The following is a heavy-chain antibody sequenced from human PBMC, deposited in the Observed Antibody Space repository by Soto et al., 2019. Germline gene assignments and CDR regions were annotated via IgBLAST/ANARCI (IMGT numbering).Heavy chain of an antibody. J-gene: IGHJ4*02. CDR3: ARIPRYSFPTSDDLDS. CDR2: ITPIYPTT. CDR1: GGTFYTYT. D-gene: IGHD5-18*01. Sequence: QVQLVQSGAEVRKPGSSVQVSCKASGGTFYTYTSSWVRQAPGQGLEWMGSITPIYPTTNYAEKFQGRLTVTADGSTNTAYMELNSLTSEDTAVYYCARIPRYSFPTSDDLDSWGQGTLVTVSS. V-gene: IGHV1-69*15.